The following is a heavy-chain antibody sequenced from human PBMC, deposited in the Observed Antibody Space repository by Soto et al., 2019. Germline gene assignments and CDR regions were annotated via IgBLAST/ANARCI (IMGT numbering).Heavy chain of an antibody. CDR3: AIVEAGHYYYGMDV. Sequence: GASVKVSCKASGYTFTSYAMHWVRQAPGQRLEWMGWINAGNGNTKYSQKFQGRVTITRDTSASTAYMELSSLRSEDTAVYYCAIVEAGHYYYGMDVWGQGTTVTVSS. D-gene: IGHD6-19*01. CDR2: INAGNGNT. V-gene: IGHV1-3*01. CDR1: GYTFTSYA. J-gene: IGHJ6*02.